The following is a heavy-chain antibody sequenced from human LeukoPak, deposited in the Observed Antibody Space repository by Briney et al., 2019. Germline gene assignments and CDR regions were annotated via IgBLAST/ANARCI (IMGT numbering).Heavy chain of an antibody. Sequence: GGSLRLSCAASGFIVSSNYMSWVRQAPGKGLEWVSHVRPGDGPTTYAESVKGRFTISRDNSKNTVSLQMNSLRVEDTAVYYCTRDHITSWQIDFWGQGTMVTVSS. CDR2: RPGDGPT. J-gene: IGHJ4*02. CDR1: GFIVSSNY. CDR3: TRDHITSWQIDF. V-gene: IGHV3-53*01. D-gene: IGHD2-2*01.